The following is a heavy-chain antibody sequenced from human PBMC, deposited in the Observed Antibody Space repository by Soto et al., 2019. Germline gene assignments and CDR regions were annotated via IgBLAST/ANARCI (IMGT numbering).Heavy chain of an antibody. V-gene: IGHV3-30*18. CDR3: AKADGEHKIFDY. J-gene: IGHJ4*02. CDR2: ISYDGSNK. Sequence: PGGSLRLSCAASGFTFSSYGMHWVRQAPGKGLEWVAVISYDGSNKYYADSVKGRFTISRDNSKNTLYLQMNSLRAEDTAVYYCAKADGEHKIFDYWGQGTLVTVSS. CDR1: GFTFSSYG. D-gene: IGHD4-17*01.